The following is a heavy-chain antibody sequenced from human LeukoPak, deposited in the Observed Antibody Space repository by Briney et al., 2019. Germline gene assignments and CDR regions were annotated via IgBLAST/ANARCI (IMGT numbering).Heavy chain of an antibody. D-gene: IGHD3-22*01. J-gene: IGHJ4*02. V-gene: IGHV4-4*07. Sequence: PSETLSLTCNVSGGSISSYFWSWVRQPAGKGLEWIGHIYSSGRTNYNPSLTSRLTMSFDTSRNQFSLKLTSVTAADTAVYYCARGPLDASGYHHHDYWGQGTLVPVSS. CDR3: ARGPLDASGYHHHDY. CDR1: GGSISSYF. CDR2: IYSSGRT.